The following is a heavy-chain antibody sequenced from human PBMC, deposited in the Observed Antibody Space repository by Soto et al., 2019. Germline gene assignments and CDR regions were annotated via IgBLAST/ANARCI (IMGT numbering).Heavy chain of an antibody. D-gene: IGHD3-22*01. Sequence: SETLSLTCAVSGGAFNNFYWGWIRQPPGKGLEWIGSIYFSGSTYHNPSLKSRVTISVDTSKNQFSLKLNSVTAADTAVYYCARMVSRYYDSSGYYLDYWGQGTLVTVSS. CDR3: ARMVSRYYDSSGYYLDY. CDR1: GGAFNNFY. J-gene: IGHJ4*02. CDR2: IYFSGST. V-gene: IGHV4-39*01.